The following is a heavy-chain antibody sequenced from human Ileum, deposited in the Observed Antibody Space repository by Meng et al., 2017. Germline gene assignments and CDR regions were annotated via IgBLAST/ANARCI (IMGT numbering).Heavy chain of an antibody. V-gene: IGHV4-34*01. CDR2: IHPGGST. CDR1: DGSLGGYY. J-gene: IGHJ4*02. Sequence: QVQPRQWGAGFLKPSETLSLTCAVYDGSLGGYYLSWIRQPPRKGLEWVGEIHPGGSTSYNPSLQSRVTIAVDTSKNQFSVTLSSVSAADTAVYYCATGVDWAKSGNIWGQGTLVTVSS. CDR3: ATGVDWAKSGNI. D-gene: IGHD3-9*01.